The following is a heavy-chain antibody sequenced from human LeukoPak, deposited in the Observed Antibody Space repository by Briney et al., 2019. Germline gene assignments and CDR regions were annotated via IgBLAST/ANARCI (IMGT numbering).Heavy chain of an antibody. J-gene: IGHJ4*02. V-gene: IGHV3-30*02. CDR2: IRDDGSTR. CDR3: AKVPHSWGLFDS. Sequence: GGSLRLSCAASGFTFSRYGLHWVRQAPGKGREGVAFIRDDGSTRYYAHSVKGRFTVSRDNSKNTLYLQMDSLRTEDTAVYYCAKVPHSWGLFDSWGQGTLVTVSS. D-gene: IGHD3-16*01. CDR1: GFTFSRYG.